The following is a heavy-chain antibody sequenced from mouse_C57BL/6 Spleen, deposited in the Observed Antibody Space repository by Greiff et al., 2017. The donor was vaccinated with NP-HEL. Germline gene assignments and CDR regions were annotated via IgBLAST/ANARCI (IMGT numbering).Heavy chain of an antibody. CDR2: INTSSGSN. V-gene: IGHV1-7*01. CDR1: GYTFTSYW. J-gene: IGHJ4*01. D-gene: IGHD1-1*01. Sequence: VQLQQSGADLAKPGASVKLSCAASGYTFTSYWMHWVQQTPGQGLEWIGYINTSSGSNNYKQKFKDKATLTADKSDSTAYLQLSRLTYEDSAVYYCARWRITTVVEGAMDYWGQGTSVTVSS. CDR3: ARWRITTVVEGAMDY.